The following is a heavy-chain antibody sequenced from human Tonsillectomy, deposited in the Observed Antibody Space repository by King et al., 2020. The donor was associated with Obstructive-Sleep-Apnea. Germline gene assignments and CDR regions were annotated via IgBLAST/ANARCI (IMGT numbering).Heavy chain of an antibody. V-gene: IGHV3-7*01. J-gene: IGHJ6*02. Sequence: VQLVESGGGLVQPGGSLRLSCAASGFTFSSYWMRWVRQAPGKGLEWVANIKQDGSEEYYVDSVKGRFTISRDNAKNSLFLQMHSLRVDDTAVYYCARAWNYAMDVWGQGTTVTVSS. CDR1: GFTFSSYW. CDR3: ARAWNYAMDV. D-gene: IGHD3-3*01. CDR2: IKQDGSEE.